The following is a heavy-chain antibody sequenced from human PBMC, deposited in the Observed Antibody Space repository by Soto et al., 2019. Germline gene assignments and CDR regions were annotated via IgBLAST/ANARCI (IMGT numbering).Heavy chain of an antibody. J-gene: IGHJ4*02. Sequence: GESLKISCNASGYIFTSYWIGWGRQVPGEGLEWMGIIYPGDSEIRYNPSFQGQVTISADKSITTAYLQWSRLAASDTAMYYCARHSEDTVTPDFWGQGTLVTVSS. CDR2: IYPGDSEI. V-gene: IGHV5-51*01. CDR1: GYIFTSYW. D-gene: IGHD4-17*01. CDR3: ARHSEDTVTPDF.